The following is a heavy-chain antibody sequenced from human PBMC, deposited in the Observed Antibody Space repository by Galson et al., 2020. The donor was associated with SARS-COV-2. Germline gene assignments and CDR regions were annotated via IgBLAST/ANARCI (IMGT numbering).Heavy chain of an antibody. D-gene: IGHD2-15*01. J-gene: IGHJ5*02. CDR1: GYTFTSYD. CDR3: ARFYCSGGSCYLYWFDP. V-gene: IGHV1-8*01. Sequence: ASVKVSCKASGYTFTSYDINWVRQATGQGLEWMGWMNPNSGNTGYAQKFQGRVTMTRNTSISTAYMELSSLRSEDTAVYYCARFYCSGGSCYLYWFDPWGQGTLVTVSS. CDR2: MNPNSGNT.